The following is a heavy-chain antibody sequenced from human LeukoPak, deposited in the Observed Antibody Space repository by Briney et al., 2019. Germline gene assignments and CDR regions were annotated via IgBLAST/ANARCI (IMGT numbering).Heavy chain of an antibody. J-gene: IGHJ4*02. CDR1: GGSISSYY. D-gene: IGHD2/OR15-2a*01. CDR2: IYYSGIT. V-gene: IGHV4-59*12. Sequence: SETLSLTCTVSGGSISSYYWYWFRQPPGKELEWIACIYYSGITHYNPSLKSRVTISLDTSKNQFSLRLSSVTAADTAVYYCAREGIVRTYDQWGQGTLVTVSS. CDR3: AREGIVRTYDQ.